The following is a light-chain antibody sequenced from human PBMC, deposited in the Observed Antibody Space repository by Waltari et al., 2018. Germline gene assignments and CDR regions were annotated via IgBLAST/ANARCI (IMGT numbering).Light chain of an antibody. V-gene: IGKV3-15*01. Sequence: EIVMTQSPATLSVSPGEGATLSCRASQSVSSNLAWYQHKPGQAPRLLIYGASTRATGIPARFSGSGSGTEFTLTISSLQSEDVAVYYCHQHYTTPWTFGQGTLVEL. J-gene: IGKJ1*01. CDR2: GAS. CDR1: QSVSSN. CDR3: HQHYTTPWT.